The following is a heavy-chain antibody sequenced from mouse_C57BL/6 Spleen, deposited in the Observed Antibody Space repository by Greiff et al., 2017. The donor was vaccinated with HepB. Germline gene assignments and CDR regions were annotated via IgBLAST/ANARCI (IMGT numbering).Heavy chain of an antibody. D-gene: IGHD1-1*01. J-gene: IGHJ2*01. CDR1: GFTFSDYY. CDR3: AREDYGKGFDY. CDR2: INYDGSST. Sequence: EVKLMESEGGLVQPGSSMKLSCTASGFTFSDYYMAWVRQVPEKGLEWVANINYDGSSTYYLDSLKSRFIISRDNAKNILYLQMSSLKSEDTATYYCAREDYGKGFDYWGQGTTLTVSS. V-gene: IGHV5-16*01.